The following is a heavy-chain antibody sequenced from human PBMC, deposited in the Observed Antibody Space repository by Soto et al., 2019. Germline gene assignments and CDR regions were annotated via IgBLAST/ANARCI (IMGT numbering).Heavy chain of an antibody. D-gene: IGHD3-10*01. CDR3: ARQGFGQLHGLVDV. CDR2: IHHSGST. J-gene: IGHJ6*02. Sequence: SETLSLTCTVSGGSISSHYCSWFRQPPGKGLEWIGYIHHSGSTSYNPSLKSRVTMSVDTSKNQSSLKVSSVTAADTALYYCARQGFGQLHGLVDVWGPGTTVTVSS. CDR1: GGSISSHY. V-gene: IGHV4-59*08.